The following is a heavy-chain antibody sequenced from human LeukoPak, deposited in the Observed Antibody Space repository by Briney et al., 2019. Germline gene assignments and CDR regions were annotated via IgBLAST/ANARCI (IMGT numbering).Heavy chain of an antibody. CDR1: GFTSSSYW. D-gene: IGHD4-17*01. CDR2: IKQDGSEK. CDR3: AREGGVGYGDFSLDY. V-gene: IGHV3-7*01. Sequence: GGSLRLSCAASGFTSSSYWMSWVRQAPGKGLEWVANIKQDGSEKYYVDSVKGRFTISRDNAKNSLYLQMNSLRAEDTAVYYCAREGGVGYGDFSLDYWGQGTLVTVSS. J-gene: IGHJ4*02.